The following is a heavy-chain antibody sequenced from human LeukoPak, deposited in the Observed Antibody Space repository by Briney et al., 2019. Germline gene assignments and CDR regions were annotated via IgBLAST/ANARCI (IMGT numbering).Heavy chain of an antibody. CDR3: ARARSGSYYADDYYYMDV. CDR2: IIPIFGTA. V-gene: IGHV1-69*13. Sequence: GASVKVSCKASGGTFSSHAISWVRQAPGQGLEWMGGIIPIFGTANYAQKFQGRVTITADESTSTAYMELSSLRSEDTAVYYCARARSGSYYADDYYYMDVWGKGTTVTVSS. D-gene: IGHD1-26*01. CDR1: GGTFSSHA. J-gene: IGHJ6*03.